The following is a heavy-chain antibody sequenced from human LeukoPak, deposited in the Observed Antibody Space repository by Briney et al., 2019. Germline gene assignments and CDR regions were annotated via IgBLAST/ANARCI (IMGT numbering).Heavy chain of an antibody. D-gene: IGHD6-13*01. CDR2: ISGGSEDK. Sequence: GGSLTLSCTASGFTFDSYAMSWVPQSPGKGVEWVSSISGGSEDKYFADSVHVRLTIRRDNSKSILYLQMNSLRTEDTDVYYCARTIVQYSNSWLYFYYGFDLWAQGPTVPVSS. CDR1: GFTFDSYA. V-gene: IGHV3-23*01. CDR3: ARTIVQYSNSWLYFYYGFDL. J-gene: IGHJ6*02.